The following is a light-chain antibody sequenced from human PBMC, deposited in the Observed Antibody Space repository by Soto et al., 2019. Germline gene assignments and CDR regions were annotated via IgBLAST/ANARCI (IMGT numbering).Light chain of an antibody. CDR1: QSVSSSN. V-gene: IGKV3-20*01. Sequence: PGERATLSCRASQSVSSSNLAWYQQKPGQAPRLLIYGASSRATGIPDRFSGSGSGTDFTLTISRLESEDFAVYYCQQYGSTPRTFGQGTKVEIK. J-gene: IGKJ1*01. CDR3: QQYGSTPRT. CDR2: GAS.